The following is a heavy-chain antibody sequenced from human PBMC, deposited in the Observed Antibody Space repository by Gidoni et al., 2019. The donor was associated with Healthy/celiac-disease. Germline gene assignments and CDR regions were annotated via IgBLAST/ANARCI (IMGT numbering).Heavy chain of an antibody. Sequence: EVQLVESGGGLVQPGGSLRLSCAASGFTFSSSWMRWVRQAPGKGLEWVANIKQDGSEKYYVDSVKGRFTISRDNAKNSLYLQMNSLRAEDTAVYYCAREGVVAAVYYYYYMDVWGKETTVTVSS. J-gene: IGHJ6*03. CDR2: IKQDGSEK. V-gene: IGHV3-7*01. D-gene: IGHD2-15*01. CDR3: AREGVVAAVYYYYYMDV. CDR1: GFTFSSSW.